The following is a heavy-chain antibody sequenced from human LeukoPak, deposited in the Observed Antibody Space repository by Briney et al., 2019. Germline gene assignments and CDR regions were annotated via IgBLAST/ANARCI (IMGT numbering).Heavy chain of an antibody. Sequence: GGSLRLSCAASGFTFSSYAMSWVRQAPGKGLEWVSAISGSGGSTYYADSVKGRFTISRDNSKNTLYLQMNSLRAEDTAVYYCARPKIEITMVRGVIISYFFDYWGQGTLVTVSS. CDR3: ARPKIEITMVRGVIISYFFDY. D-gene: IGHD3-10*01. CDR2: ISGSGGST. V-gene: IGHV3-23*01. CDR1: GFTFSSYA. J-gene: IGHJ4*02.